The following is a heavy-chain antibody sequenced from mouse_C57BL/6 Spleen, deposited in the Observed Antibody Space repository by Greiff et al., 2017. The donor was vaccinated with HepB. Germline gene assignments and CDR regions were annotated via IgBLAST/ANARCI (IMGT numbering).Heavy chain of an antibody. CDR2: ISYDGSN. D-gene: IGHD4-1*01. Sequence: ESGPGLVKPSQSLSLTCSVTGYSITSGYYWNWIRQFPGNKLEWMGYISYDGSNNYNPSLKNRISITRDTSKNQFFLKLNSVTTEDTATYYCASLGRDYAMDYWGQGTSVTVSS. V-gene: IGHV3-6*01. J-gene: IGHJ4*01. CDR3: ASLGRDYAMDY. CDR1: GYSITSGYY.